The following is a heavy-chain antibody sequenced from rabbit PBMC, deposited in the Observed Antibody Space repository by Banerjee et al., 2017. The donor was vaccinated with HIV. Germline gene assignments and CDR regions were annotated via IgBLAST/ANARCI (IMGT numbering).Heavy chain of an antibody. V-gene: IGHV1S40*01. J-gene: IGHJ4*01. CDR1: GFTLSNYW. D-gene: IGHD2-1*01. CDR2: INGGSSGKT. Sequence: QSLEESGGGLVKPEGSLTLTCTASGFTLSNYWMSWVRQAPGKGLEWIACINGGSSGKTYYANWTEGRFTISKTSSTTVTLQMTSLTAADTATYFCARDPKIGDTAFNLWGPGTLVTVS. CDR3: ARDPKIGDTAFNL.